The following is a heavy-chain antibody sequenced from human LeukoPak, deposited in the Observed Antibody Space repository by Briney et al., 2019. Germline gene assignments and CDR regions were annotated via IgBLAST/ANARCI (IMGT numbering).Heavy chain of an antibody. CDR2: IYYSGST. Sequence: SETLSLTCTVSGASISSSSYYWSWIRQPPGKGLEWIGYIYYSGSTNYNPSLKSRVTISVDTSKNQFSLKLSSVTAADTAVYYCARVGSSGWWGAFDTWGQGTMVTVSS. D-gene: IGHD6-19*01. CDR1: GASISSSSYY. CDR3: ARVGSSGWWGAFDT. J-gene: IGHJ3*02. V-gene: IGHV4-61*01.